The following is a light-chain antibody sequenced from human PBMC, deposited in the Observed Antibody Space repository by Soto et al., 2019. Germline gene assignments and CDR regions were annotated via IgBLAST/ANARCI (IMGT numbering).Light chain of an antibody. V-gene: IGKV3-20*01. J-gene: IGKJ2*01. CDR2: SAS. Sequence: IVLTQSPGTLSLSPGERATLSCRASQSVSSSDLAWYQQKPGQAPRLLIYSASSRATGIPDRFSGSGSGKDFTRTISRLEPEDFAVYYCQQYDTFGQGTKLEIK. CDR1: QSVSSSD. CDR3: QQYDT.